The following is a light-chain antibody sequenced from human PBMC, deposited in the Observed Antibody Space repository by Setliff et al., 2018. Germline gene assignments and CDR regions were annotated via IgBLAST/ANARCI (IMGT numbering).Light chain of an antibody. CDR1: SSDVGAYKY. J-gene: IGLJ2*01. CDR2: EVT. Sequence: QSAMTQPPSASGSPGQSVTLSCTGTSSDVGAYKYVSWYQQHAGEAPKLIIYEVTKRPSGVPDRFSGSKSGNTASLTVSGLQAEDEADYYCSAYAGNNNVIFGGGTKVTVL. CDR3: SAYAGNNNVI. V-gene: IGLV2-8*01.